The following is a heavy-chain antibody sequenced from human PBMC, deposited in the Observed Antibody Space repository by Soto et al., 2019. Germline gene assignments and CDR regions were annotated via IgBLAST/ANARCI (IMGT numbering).Heavy chain of an antibody. CDR1: GFTFSSYG. CDR2: IWFDGSKT. CDR3: ARDAGFYYLAV. Sequence: QVQLVESGGGVVQPGTSLRLSCAPSGFTFSSYGMHWVRQAPGKGLEWVAVIWFDGSKTYYADSVKGRFTISRDNSTNALYLQMNSLSADDTDVYYCARDAGFYYLAVWGKGTTVTVSS. J-gene: IGHJ6*03. V-gene: IGHV3-33*08.